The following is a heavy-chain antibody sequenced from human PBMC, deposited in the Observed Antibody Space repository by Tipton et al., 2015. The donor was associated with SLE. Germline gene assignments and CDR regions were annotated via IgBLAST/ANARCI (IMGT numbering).Heavy chain of an antibody. J-gene: IGHJ4*02. CDR1: GFAVTNIY. V-gene: IGHV3-23*01. CDR3: AKRAGPRRYFDY. CDR2: ISGSGGST. D-gene: IGHD1-14*01. Sequence: SLRLSCAAAGFAVTNIYMTWVRRAPGKGLEWVSAISGSGGSTYYADSVKGRFTISRDNSKNTLYLQMNSLRAEDTAVYYCAKRAGPRRYFDYWGQGTLVTVSS.